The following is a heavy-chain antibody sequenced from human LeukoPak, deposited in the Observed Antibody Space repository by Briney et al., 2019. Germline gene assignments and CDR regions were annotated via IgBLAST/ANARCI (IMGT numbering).Heavy chain of an antibody. D-gene: IGHD1-1*01. CDR2: IYYSGST. CDR1: GDSSDNSGFY. J-gene: IGHJ4*02. Sequence: SETLSLTCTVSGDSSDNSGFYWGWIRQPPGKGLEWIGNIYYSGSTYYNPSLKSRVTTSVDTSKNQFSLKLSSVTAADTAVYYCARGTRGSDSSFDFWGQGTLVTVSS. V-gene: IGHV4-39*07. CDR3: ARGTRGSDSSFDF.